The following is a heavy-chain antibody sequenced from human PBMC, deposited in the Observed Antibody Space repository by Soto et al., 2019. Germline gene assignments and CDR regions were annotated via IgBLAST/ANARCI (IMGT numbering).Heavy chain of an antibody. V-gene: IGHV4-61*01. CDR1: GGSVSSGSYY. CDR2: SYYSGST. D-gene: IGHD3-10*01. CDR3: ARVFSGSGSPRFDP. J-gene: IGHJ5*02. Sequence: QVQLQESGPGLVKPSETLSLTCTVSGGSVSSGSYYWSWIRQPPGKGLEWIGYSYYSGSTNYNPSLKSRVTISVDTSKNQFSLKLSSVTAADTAVYYCARVFSGSGSPRFDPWGQGTLVTVSS.